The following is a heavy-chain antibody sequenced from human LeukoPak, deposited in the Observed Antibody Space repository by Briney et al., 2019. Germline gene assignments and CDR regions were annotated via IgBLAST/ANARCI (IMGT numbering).Heavy chain of an antibody. CDR1: GFTFSSYA. CDR2: MSGSGGST. Sequence: PGGSLRLSYAASGFTFSSYAMSWVRQAPGKGLEWVSTMSGSGGSTYYADSVRGRFTISRDNSKNTLYLQMNSLRAEDTAVYYCAKAGDGYPAYYFDYWGQGTLVTVSS. CDR3: AKAGDGYPAYYFDY. V-gene: IGHV3-23*01. D-gene: IGHD2-15*01. J-gene: IGHJ4*02.